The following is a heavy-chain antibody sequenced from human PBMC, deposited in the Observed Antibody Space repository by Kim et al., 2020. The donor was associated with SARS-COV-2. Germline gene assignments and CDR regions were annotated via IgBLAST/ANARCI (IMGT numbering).Heavy chain of an antibody. Sequence: SETLSLTCTVSGVSISTYYWSWIRQPPGKGLEWIGYFYFYSSGSTNYNPSLKSRVTISVDSSKNQFSLRLSSVTAADTAVYYCASASSGSYPQFDYWGQGSLVTVSS. CDR2: FYSSGST. J-gene: IGHJ4*02. V-gene: IGHV4-4*09. D-gene: IGHD6-19*01. CDR1: GVSISTYY. CDR3: ASASSGSYPQFDY.